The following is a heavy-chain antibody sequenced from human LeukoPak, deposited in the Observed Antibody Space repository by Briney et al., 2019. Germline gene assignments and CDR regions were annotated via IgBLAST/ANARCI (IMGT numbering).Heavy chain of an antibody. J-gene: IGHJ4*02. Sequence: SVKVSCKSSGFTFTSSAMQCVRQARGQRLECIGWIVVGSGNTNYAQKFQERVTITRDMSTSTAYMELSSLRSEDTAVYYCAAVPYYYDSSGYYYWGQGTLVTVSS. D-gene: IGHD3-22*01. CDR1: GFTFTSSA. CDR3: AAVPYYYDSSGYYY. CDR2: IVVGSGNT. V-gene: IGHV1-58*02.